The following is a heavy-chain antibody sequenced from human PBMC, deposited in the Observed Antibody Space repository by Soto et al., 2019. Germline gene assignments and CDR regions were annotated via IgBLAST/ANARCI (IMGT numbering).Heavy chain of an antibody. CDR2: LNPDIGTT. J-gene: IGHJ5*02. V-gene: IGHV1-8*02. CDR3: AKGNHGSGTLNWFDP. Sequence: ASVKVCCRASGYTFTIYDINWLRQAPGLGLEWMGWLNPDIGTTGYAQKFQGRVTLTRFTSINTLYLQGNSLRAEDTAVYYCAKGNHGSGTLNWFDPWGQGTLVSVS. D-gene: IGHD3-10*01. CDR1: GYTFTIYD.